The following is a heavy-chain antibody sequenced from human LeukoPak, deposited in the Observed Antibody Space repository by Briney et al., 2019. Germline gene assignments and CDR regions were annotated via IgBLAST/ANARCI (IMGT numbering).Heavy chain of an antibody. CDR3: AKDLVNYYDSSGFDY. V-gene: IGHV3-30*02. CDR2: IRYDGSNK. D-gene: IGHD3-22*01. Sequence: GGSLRLSCAASGFTFSSYGMHWVRQAPGKGLEWVAFIRYDGSNKYYADSVKGRFTISRDNSKNTLYLQMNSLRAEDTAVYYRAKDLVNYYDSSGFDYWGQGTLVTVSS. J-gene: IGHJ4*02. CDR1: GFTFSSYG.